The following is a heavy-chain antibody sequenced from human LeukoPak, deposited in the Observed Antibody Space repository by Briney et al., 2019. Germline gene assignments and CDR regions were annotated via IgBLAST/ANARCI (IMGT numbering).Heavy chain of an antibody. CDR1: GFTFSSYA. J-gene: IGHJ4*02. CDR2: ISNDGSNQ. Sequence: GGSLRLSCAASGFTFSSYAMHWVRQAPGKGLEWVGIISNDGSNQYYADSVRGRFTISRDNSKNTVYLQMNDLRGEDTAVYYCAKDVEGWGQGTLVIVSS. V-gene: IGHV3-30*04. CDR3: AKDVEG.